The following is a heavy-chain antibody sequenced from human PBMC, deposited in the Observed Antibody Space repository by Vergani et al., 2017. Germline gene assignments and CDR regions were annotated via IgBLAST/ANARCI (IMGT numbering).Heavy chain of an antibody. V-gene: IGHV4-30-2*01. CDR2: IYHSGIT. CDR3: ARGHDSSGYYYDY. J-gene: IGHJ4*02. CDR1: GGSISSGGYS. Sequence: QLQLQESGSGLVKPSQTLSLTCAVSGGSISSGGYSWSWLRQPPGKGLEWIGYIYHSGITYYNPSLKSRVTISVDRSKNQFSLKLSSVTAADTAVYYCARGHDSSGYYYDYWGQGTLVTVSS. D-gene: IGHD3-22*01.